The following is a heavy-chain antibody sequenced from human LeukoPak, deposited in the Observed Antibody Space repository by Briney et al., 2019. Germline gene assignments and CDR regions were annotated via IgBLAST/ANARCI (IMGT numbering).Heavy chain of an antibody. CDR2: ISSSGSTI. V-gene: IGHV3-11*01. CDR3: ARDRPDPHYYGSGGTGFDY. CDR1: GFTFSDYY. D-gene: IGHD3-10*01. J-gene: IGHJ4*02. Sequence: GGSLRLSCVASGFTFSDYYMSWIRQAPGKGLEWGSYISSSGSTIYYADSVKGRFTISRDNAKNSLYLQMNSLRAEDTAVYYCARDRPDPHYYGSGGTGFDYWGQGTLVTVSS.